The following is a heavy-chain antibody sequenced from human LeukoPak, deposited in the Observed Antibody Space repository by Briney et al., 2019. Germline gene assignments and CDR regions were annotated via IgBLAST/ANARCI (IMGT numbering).Heavy chain of an antibody. CDR1: GFTFSSYM. V-gene: IGHV3-7*01. D-gene: IGHD3-22*01. J-gene: IGHJ4*02. Sequence: GESLRLSCAASGFTFSSYMMTWVRQAPGKGLEWVANINLDGSVIHYVDSAKGRFTISRDNAKNSLYLQMNYLRAEDTALYYCATSDDSSGSDWGQGTLVTVSS. CDR2: INLDGSVI. CDR3: ATSDDSSGSD.